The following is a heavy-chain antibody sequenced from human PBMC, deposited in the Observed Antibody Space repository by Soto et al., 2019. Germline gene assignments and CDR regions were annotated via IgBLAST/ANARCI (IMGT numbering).Heavy chain of an antibody. D-gene: IGHD1-7*01. Sequence: EVQLLESGGGLVQPGGSLRLSCAASGFTFSSYGMTWVRQAPGKGLEWVSFSSATGAGTYYAASVKGRFTISRDNSKNTLYLQMTSLRADDTAVYYCAKDRRAGGNYGFDSDFRGQGALVIVSS. CDR3: AKDRRAGGNYGFDSDF. CDR1: GFTFSSYG. V-gene: IGHV3-23*01. CDR2: SSATGAGT. J-gene: IGHJ4*02.